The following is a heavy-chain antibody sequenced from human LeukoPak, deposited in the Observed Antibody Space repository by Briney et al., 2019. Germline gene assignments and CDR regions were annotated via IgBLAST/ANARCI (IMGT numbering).Heavy chain of an antibody. CDR2: IGGSGGTSGDST. Sequence: PGGSLRLSCAASGFTFGSYATSRVRQAPGKGLEWVSVSVIGGSGGTSGDSTYYADSVKGRFTISRDDSNNTLYLQMNNLRVEDTAVYYCAKHRSGIAASGSNYWGQGTLVSVSS. D-gene: IGHD6-13*01. J-gene: IGHJ4*02. CDR1: GFTFGSYA. CDR3: AKHRSGIAASGSNY. V-gene: IGHV3-23*01.